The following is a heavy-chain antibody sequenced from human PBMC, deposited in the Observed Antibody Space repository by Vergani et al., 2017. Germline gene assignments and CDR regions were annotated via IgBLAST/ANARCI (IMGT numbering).Heavy chain of an antibody. J-gene: IGHJ6*02. CDR2: IYYSGST. CDR1: GGSISSGDYY. Sequence: QVQLQESGPGLVKPSQTLSLTCTVSGGSISSGDYYWSWIRQPPGKGPEWIGYIYYSGSTYYNPSLKSRVTISVDTSKNQFSLKLSSVTAADTAVYYCARVRRDDSSGYYYYYGMDVWGQGTTVTVSS. V-gene: IGHV4-30-4*01. CDR3: ARVRRDDSSGYYYYYGMDV. D-gene: IGHD3-22*01.